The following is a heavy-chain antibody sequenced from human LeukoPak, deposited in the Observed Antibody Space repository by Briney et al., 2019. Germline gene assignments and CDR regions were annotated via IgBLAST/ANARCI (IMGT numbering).Heavy chain of an antibody. D-gene: IGHD3-3*01. Sequence: SEALSLTCAVYGGSFSGYYWSWIRQPPGKGLEWIGEINHSGSTNYNPSLKSRVTISVDTSKNQFSLKLSSVTAADTAVYYCARGERKRYGITIFGVVPPYGMDVWGQGTTVTVSS. CDR2: INHSGST. CDR3: ARGERKRYGITIFGVVPPYGMDV. V-gene: IGHV4-34*01. J-gene: IGHJ6*02. CDR1: GGSFSGYY.